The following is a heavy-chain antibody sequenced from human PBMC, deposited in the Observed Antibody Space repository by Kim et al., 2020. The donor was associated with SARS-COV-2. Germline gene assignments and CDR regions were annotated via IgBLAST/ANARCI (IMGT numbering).Heavy chain of an antibody. CDR2: IYYSGST. CDR1: GGSISSYY. J-gene: IGHJ4*02. CDR3: ARAVEVGRWLQLRY. D-gene: IGHD5-12*01. Sequence: SETLSLTCTVSGGSISSYYWSWIRQPPGKGLEWIGYIYYSGSTNYNPSLKSRVTISVDTSKNQFSLKLSSVTAADTAVYYCARAVEVGRWLQLRYWGQGTLVTVSS. V-gene: IGHV4-59*13.